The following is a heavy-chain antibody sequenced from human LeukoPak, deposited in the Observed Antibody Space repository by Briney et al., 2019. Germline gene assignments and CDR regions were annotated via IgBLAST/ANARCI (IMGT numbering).Heavy chain of an antibody. J-gene: IGHJ4*02. CDR2: IYTGGTT. CDR3: ARDSSSYYFDY. CDR1: GFTVTSNH. D-gene: IGHD6-6*01. Sequence: QPGGSLRLSCAASGFTVTSNHMNWVGQAPGKGLEWVSIIYTGGTTHYADSLKDRFTISRDDSINTLYLQMNSLRAEDTAVYYCARDSSSYYFDYWGQGTLVTVSS. V-gene: IGHV3-66*01.